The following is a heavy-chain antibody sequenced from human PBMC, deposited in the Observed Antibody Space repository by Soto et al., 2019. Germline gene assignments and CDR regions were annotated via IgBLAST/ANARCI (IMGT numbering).Heavy chain of an antibody. D-gene: IGHD3-10*01. CDR2: IYYSGST. CDR1: GGSISSGGYY. J-gene: IGHJ5*02. Sequence: QVQLQESGPGLVKPSQTLSLTCTVSGGSISSGGYYWSWLRQHPGKGLEWIGYIYYSGSTYYNPSLKSRVTITVDTAKNQFSLKLSSVTAADTAVYYCARSLGPYYGSGSLDWFDPWGQGTLVTVSS. CDR3: ARSLGPYYGSGSLDWFDP. V-gene: IGHV4-31*03.